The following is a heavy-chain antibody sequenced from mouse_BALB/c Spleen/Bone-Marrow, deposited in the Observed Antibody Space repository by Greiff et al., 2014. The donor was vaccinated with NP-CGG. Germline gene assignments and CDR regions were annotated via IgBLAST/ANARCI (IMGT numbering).Heavy chain of an antibody. D-gene: IGHD1-1*01. CDR3: ARGLSYYYGTSYYFDY. CDR2: ISSSYGDA. J-gene: IGHJ2*01. CDR1: GYTFTDYA. Sequence: QVQLQQSEAELVRPGVSVKISCKGSGYTFTDYAMHWVKQSHAKSLEWIGIISSSYGDATYNQKFKGKATMTVDKSSNTAYMELARLTAEDSAIYYCARGLSYYYGTSYYFDYWGQGTTLTVSS. V-gene: IGHV1S137*01.